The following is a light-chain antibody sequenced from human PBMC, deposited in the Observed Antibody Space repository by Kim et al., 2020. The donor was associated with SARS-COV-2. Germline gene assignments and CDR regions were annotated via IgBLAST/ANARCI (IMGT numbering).Light chain of an antibody. J-gene: IGLJ2*01. Sequence: VALRQTVRITCQGDSLSSYYATRYQQKPGQAPILVIYGKNNRPSGIPDRFSGSSSGNTASLTITGTQAGDEADYYCNSRDSNDNVVFGGGTQLTVL. V-gene: IGLV3-19*01. CDR2: GKN. CDR3: NSRDSNDNVV. CDR1: SLSSYY.